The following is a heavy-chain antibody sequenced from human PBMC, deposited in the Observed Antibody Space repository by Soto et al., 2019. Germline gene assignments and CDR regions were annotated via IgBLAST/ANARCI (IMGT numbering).Heavy chain of an antibody. V-gene: IGHV1-3*01. CDR1: GYTFNTYT. CDR2: ITPDNGNT. Sequence: QVHLVQSGAEVMKPGASVKVSCKASGYTFNTYTIHWVRQAPGQSLEWMGWITPDNGNTYFSQKFQGRVTVTRDTSASTAYLELSSLTSEDTAVYYCAREPRHAVYFDYWGLGSLVTVSS. J-gene: IGHJ4*02. CDR3: AREPRHAVYFDY.